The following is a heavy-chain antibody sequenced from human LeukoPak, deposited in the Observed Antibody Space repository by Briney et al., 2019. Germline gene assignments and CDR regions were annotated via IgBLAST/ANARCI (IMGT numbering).Heavy chain of an antibody. CDR2: IDPKSGGT. CDR3: AATHGAKRDY. J-gene: IGHJ4*02. Sequence: ASVKVSCKASGYTFTGNYIHWVRQAPGQGLEWMGWIDPKSGGTNYAQKFQGRITLTRDTSISTAYMELSRLRSDDTAVYYCAATHGAKRDYWGQGTLVTVSS. CDR1: GYTFTGNY. D-gene: IGHD4/OR15-4a*01. V-gene: IGHV1-2*02.